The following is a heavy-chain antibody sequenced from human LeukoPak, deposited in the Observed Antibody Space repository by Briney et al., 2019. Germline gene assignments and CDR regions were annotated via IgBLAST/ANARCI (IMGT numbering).Heavy chain of an antibody. Sequence: SETLSLTCAVYGGSFSGYYCSWIRQPPGKGLEWIGEINHSGSTNYNPSLKSRVTISVDTSKNQFSLKLSSVAAADTAVYYCARGRPRVDYFDYWGQGTLVTVSS. CDR1: GGSFSGYY. V-gene: IGHV4-34*01. CDR2: INHSGST. CDR3: ARGRPRVDYFDY. D-gene: IGHD3-3*01. J-gene: IGHJ4*02.